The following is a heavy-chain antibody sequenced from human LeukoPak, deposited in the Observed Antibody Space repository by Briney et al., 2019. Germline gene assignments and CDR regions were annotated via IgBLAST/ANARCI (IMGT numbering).Heavy chain of an antibody. D-gene: IGHD7-27*01. CDR1: GFTLSNYD. J-gene: IGHJ4*02. CDR2: IGSGGYT. CDR3: AKKLPGASYYFDF. V-gene: IGHV3-23*01. Sequence: PGGSLRLSCIASGFTLSNYDMTWVRQTPGKGLEYVSSIGSGGYTFYAGSVKGRFSISRDISQNTVYLQMNSLRAEDTAMYFCAKKLPGASYYFDFWGQGTLVPASS.